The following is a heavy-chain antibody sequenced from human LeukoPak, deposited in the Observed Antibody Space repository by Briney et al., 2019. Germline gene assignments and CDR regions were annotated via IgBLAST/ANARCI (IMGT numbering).Heavy chain of an antibody. J-gene: IGHJ4*02. CDR3: ARKRDSILPRVFDY. CDR2: INWNGGST. V-gene: IGHV3-20*04. D-gene: IGHD3-22*01. CDR1: GFTFDDYG. Sequence: PGGSLRLSCAASGFTFDDYGMSWVRQAPGKGLEWVSGINWNGGSTGYADSVKGRFTISRDNAKNYLYLQMNSLRAEDPALYSCARKRDSILPRVFDYWGQGTLVTVSS.